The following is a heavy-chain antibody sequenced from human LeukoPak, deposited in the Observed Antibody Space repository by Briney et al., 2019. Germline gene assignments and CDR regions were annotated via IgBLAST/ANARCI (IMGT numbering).Heavy chain of an antibody. J-gene: IGHJ4*02. Sequence: ASVKVSCKASGYTFTGYYMHWVRQAPGQGLEWMGRINPNSGGTNYAQKFQGRVTMTRDTSISTAYMELSRLRSDDTAVYYCATAYYDSSGYYYVDYFDYWGQGTLVTVSS. CDR1: GYTFTGYY. D-gene: IGHD3-22*01. CDR3: ATAYYDSSGYYYVDYFDY. CDR2: INPNSGGT. V-gene: IGHV1-2*06.